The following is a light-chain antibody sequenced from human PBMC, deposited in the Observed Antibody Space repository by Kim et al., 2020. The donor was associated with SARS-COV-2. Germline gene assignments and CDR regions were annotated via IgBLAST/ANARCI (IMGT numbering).Light chain of an antibody. CDR1: SVINYF. CDR2: GRN. J-gene: IGLJ3*02. V-gene: IGLV3-19*01. CDR3: NSRDSSGHHGV. Sequence: ALGQTVGIRCQGASVINYFVAWYQQKPGQAPVLVMYGRNNRASGIANRFSGSRSGDTASLIITGAQAEDEADYYCNSRDSSGHHGVFSGGTKLTVL.